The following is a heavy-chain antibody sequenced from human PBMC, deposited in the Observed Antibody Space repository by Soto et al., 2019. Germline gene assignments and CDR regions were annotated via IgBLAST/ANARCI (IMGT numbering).Heavy chain of an antibody. D-gene: IGHD6-13*01. CDR3: TRHEGGAAADRPLDY. CDR1: EFSFDDYA. V-gene: IGHV3-23*01. Sequence: GGSLRLSCAASEFSFDDYAMSWVRQAPGKGLEWVSSITYTGVSTYYADSVKGRFTISRDNSRDTLFLQMNSLRAEDTAIYYCTRHEGGAAADRPLDYWGQGTLVTVSS. CDR2: ITYTGVST. J-gene: IGHJ4*02.